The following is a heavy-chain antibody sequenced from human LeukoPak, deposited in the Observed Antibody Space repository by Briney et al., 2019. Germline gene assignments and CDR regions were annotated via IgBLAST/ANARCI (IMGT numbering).Heavy chain of an antibody. V-gene: IGHV1-18*04. CDR2: ISAYTGNT. CDR3: ARGAYTLRAFYYYYGMDV. Sequence: ASVKVSCKASGYTFTGYYMHWVRQAPGQGLEWMGWISAYTGNTNYAQKLQGRVTMTTDTSTSAAYMELRSLRSDDTAVYYCARGAYTLRAFYYYYGMDVWGQGTTVTVSS. D-gene: IGHD3-16*01. J-gene: IGHJ6*02. CDR1: GYTFTGYY.